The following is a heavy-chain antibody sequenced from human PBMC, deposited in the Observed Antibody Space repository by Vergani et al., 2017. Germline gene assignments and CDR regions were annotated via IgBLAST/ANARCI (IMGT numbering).Heavy chain of an antibody. V-gene: IGHV4-61*02. J-gene: IGHJ6*02. CDR2: FYTGGGT. CDR3: ARDPLYSNTWPFLLLEMDV. CDR1: GASISSGSYY. D-gene: IGHD6-13*01. Sequence: QVQLQESGPGLVRPSQTLSLTCTVSGASISSGSYYWSWFRQPAGKRLEWIGRFYTGGGTNYNPSLKSRVTISVDTSKNQFSLRLSFVTAADTAVYYCARDPLYSNTWPFLLLEMDVWGQXP.